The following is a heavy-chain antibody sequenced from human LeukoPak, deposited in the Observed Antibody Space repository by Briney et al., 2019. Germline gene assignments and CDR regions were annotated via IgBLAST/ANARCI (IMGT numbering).Heavy chain of an antibody. CDR3: ATVTSMRVVLIS. J-gene: IGHJ1*01. Sequence: SGGSLRLSCAASGFTFSSFDMTWVRQAPGKGLEWVSTISVSAANTYYAASGKRLFTISSDYSKNMLYLQMNILSDDDTVVYYSATVTSMRVVLISWGQGTLVTVSS. CDR1: GFTFSSFD. CDR2: ISVSAANT. V-gene: IGHV3-23*01. D-gene: IGHD3-22*01.